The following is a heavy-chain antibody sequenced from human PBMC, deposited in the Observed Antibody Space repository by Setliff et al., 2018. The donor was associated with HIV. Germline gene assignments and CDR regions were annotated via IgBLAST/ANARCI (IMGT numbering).Heavy chain of an antibody. J-gene: IGHJ3*02. Sequence: GESLKISCAASGLNVSVNYMSWVRQAPGKGLEWVSIIYSDDTTYYGDSVKGRFTVSRDTVKNTVYLQMNSLRVEDTATYYCTRSFVVMVAPDAFDIWGQGTMVTVSS. CDR1: GLNVSVNY. CDR3: TRSFVVMVAPDAFDI. CDR2: IYSDDTT. D-gene: IGHD2-8*01. V-gene: IGHV3-53*01.